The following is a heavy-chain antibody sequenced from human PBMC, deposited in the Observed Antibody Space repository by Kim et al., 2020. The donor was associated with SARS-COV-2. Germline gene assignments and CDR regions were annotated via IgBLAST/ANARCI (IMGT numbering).Heavy chain of an antibody. J-gene: IGHJ4*02. CDR2: ISYDGSNK. D-gene: IGHD3-9*01. CDR3: AKDRVQQTYYDILTGYYPDDY. Sequence: GGSLRLSCAASGFTFSSYGMHWVRQAPGKGLEWVAVISYDGSNKYYADSVKGRFTISRDNSKNTLYLQMNSLRAEDTAVYYCAKDRVQQTYYDILTGYYPDDYWGQGTLVTVSS. V-gene: IGHV3-30*18. CDR1: GFTFSSYG.